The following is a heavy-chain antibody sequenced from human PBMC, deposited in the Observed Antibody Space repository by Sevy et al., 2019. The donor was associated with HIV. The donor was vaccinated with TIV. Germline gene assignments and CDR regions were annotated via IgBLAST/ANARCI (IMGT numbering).Heavy chain of an antibody. Sequence: ASVKVSCKASGYLFISFVMHWVRQALGQGLEWVGWINVGNGNTKYSQKFLDRVTITRDASTSTTYMELTSLTSEDTAIYYCTREAKQQLSQYFFDFWGQGTLVTVSS. CDR1: GYLFISFV. D-gene: IGHD6-13*01. V-gene: IGHV1-3*01. CDR3: TREAKQQLSQYFFDF. CDR2: INVGNGNT. J-gene: IGHJ4*02.